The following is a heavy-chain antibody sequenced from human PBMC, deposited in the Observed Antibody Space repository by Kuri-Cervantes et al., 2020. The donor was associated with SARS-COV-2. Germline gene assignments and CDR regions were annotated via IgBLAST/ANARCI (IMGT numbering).Heavy chain of an antibody. D-gene: IGHD1-20*01. Sequence: ASVKVSCKASGYTFTSYDINWVRQATGQGLEWMGWMNPNSGNTGYAQKFQGRVTMTRNTSISTAYMELSSLRSEDTAVYYCASHLTGTTPYVYYYYMDVWGKGTTVTVSS. CDR1: GYTFTSYD. CDR3: ASHLTGTTPYVYYYYMDV. V-gene: IGHV1-8*02. CDR2: MNPNSGNT. J-gene: IGHJ6*03.